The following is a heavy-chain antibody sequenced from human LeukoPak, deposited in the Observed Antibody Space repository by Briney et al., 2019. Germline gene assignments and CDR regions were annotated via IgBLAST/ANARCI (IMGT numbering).Heavy chain of an antibody. V-gene: IGHV4-59*08. CDR2: IYYSGST. D-gene: IGHD3-22*01. J-gene: IGHJ5*02. CDR1: GGSISSYY. CDR3: ARQKQYYYDSSGSNNWFDP. Sequence: SETLSLTRTVSGGSISSYYWSWIRQPPGKGLEWIGYIYYSGSTNYNPSLKSRVTISVDTSKNQFSLKLSSVTAADAAVYYCARQKQYYYDSSGSNNWFDPWGQGTLVTVSS.